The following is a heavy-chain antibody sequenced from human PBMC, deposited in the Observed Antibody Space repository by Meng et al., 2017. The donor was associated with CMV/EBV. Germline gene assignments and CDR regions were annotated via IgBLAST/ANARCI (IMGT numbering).Heavy chain of an antibody. J-gene: IGHJ4*02. Sequence: GKSGPMVKKPRASFKISCKASGYTFTNYKMHWVRPAPGQGLEWMGMINPSGGSTSYAQKFQGRVTMTRDTSTSTVYMELSSLGSEDTAVYYCALAEYSSSLFDYWGQGTLVTVSS. CDR3: ALAEYSSSLFDY. CDR2: INPSGGST. V-gene: IGHV1-46*01. CDR1: GYTFTNYK. D-gene: IGHD6-13*01.